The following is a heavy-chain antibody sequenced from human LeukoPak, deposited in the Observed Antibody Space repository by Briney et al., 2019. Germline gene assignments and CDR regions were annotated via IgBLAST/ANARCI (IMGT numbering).Heavy chain of an antibody. CDR2: INHSGST. V-gene: IGHV4-34*01. CDR1: GGSFSGYY. Sequence: SETLSLTCAVYGGSFSGYYRSWIRQPPGKGLEWIGEINHSGSTNYNPSLKSRVTISVDTSKNQFSLKLSSVTAADTAVYYCARVVTAIPWGQGTLVTVSS. J-gene: IGHJ5*02. D-gene: IGHD2-21*02. CDR3: ARVVTAIP.